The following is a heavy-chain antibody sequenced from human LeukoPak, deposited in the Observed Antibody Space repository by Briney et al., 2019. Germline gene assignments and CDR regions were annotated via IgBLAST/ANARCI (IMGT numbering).Heavy chain of an antibody. CDR1: GASVSRGGYY. CDR3: ASRVDLFGGAFDI. D-gene: IGHD3-10*01. Sequence: PSQTLSLTCAVSGASVSRGGYYWSWIRQHPGKGLEWIGYIYYSGSTYYNPSLKSRVTISVDTSKNQFSLKLSSVTAADTAVYYCASRVDLFGGAFDIWGQGTMVTVSS. V-gene: IGHV4-31*11. CDR2: IYYSGST. J-gene: IGHJ3*02.